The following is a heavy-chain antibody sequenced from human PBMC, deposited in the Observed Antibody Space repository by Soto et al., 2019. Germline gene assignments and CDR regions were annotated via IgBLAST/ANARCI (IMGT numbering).Heavy chain of an antibody. CDR3: ARDRAHNWNYVPLVIHWFDP. CDR2: IIPIFGTA. J-gene: IGHJ5*02. V-gene: IGHV1-69*13. D-gene: IGHD1-7*01. Sequence: SVKVSCKASGGTFSSYAISWVRQAPGQGLEWMGGIIPIFGTANYAQKFQGRVTITADESTSTAYMELSSLRSEDTAVYYCARDRAHNWNYVPLVIHWFDPWGQGTLVTVS. CDR1: GGTFSSYA.